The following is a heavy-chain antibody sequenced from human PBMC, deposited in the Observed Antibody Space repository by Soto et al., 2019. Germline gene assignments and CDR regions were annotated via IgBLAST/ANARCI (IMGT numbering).Heavy chain of an antibody. CDR3: AKGRESSGSYRPFDY. J-gene: IGHJ4*02. D-gene: IGHD3-22*01. V-gene: IGHV3-23*01. CDR1: GFTFSSYD. CDR2: ISAGAVAT. Sequence: GGSLRLSCAASGFTFSSYDMSWVRQAPGKGLEWVSAISAGAVATNYADSVKGRFTISRDNSKNTLYLQMNSLRAEDTAVYYCAKGRESSGSYRPFDYWGQGALVTVSS.